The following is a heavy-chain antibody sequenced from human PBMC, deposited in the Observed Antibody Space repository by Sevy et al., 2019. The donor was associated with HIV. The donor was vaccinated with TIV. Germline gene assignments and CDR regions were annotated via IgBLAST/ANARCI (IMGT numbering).Heavy chain of an antibody. CDR1: GYSISSGYY. J-gene: IGHJ4*02. D-gene: IGHD3-22*01. CDR3: ARARYYDSSAYYYFDY. CDR2: IYHGGST. V-gene: IGHV4-38-2*01. Sequence: SETLSLTCAVSGYSISSGYYWGWIRQPPGKGLEWIGSIYHGGSTYYNPSLKSRVTISVETSKNQFSLKLGSVTAADTAVYYCARARYYDSSAYYYFDYWGQGTLVTVSS.